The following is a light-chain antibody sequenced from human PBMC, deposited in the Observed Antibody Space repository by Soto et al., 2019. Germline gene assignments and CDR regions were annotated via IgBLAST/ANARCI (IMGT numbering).Light chain of an antibody. CDR1: SSDVGSYNL. CDR2: EGS. J-gene: IGLJ1*01. V-gene: IGLV2-23*01. Sequence: SALTLPASVSRSSPRSITISRTGTSSDVGSYNLVSWYQQHPGKAPKLMIYEGSKRPSGVSNRFSGSKSGNTASLTISGLQAEDEADYYCCSYAGAGVFGTGTKVTVL. CDR3: CSYAGAGV.